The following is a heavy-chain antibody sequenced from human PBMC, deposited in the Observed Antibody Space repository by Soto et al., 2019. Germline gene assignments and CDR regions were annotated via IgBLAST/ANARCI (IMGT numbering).Heavy chain of an antibody. V-gene: IGHV1-69*13. J-gene: IGHJ5*02. Sequence: SVKVSCKTSGGTFGSYASSWVRQAPGQRLEWMGGIIPIFSTPNYAQKFQGRVTITADESTSTAYMELSSLRSEDTAVYYCARPIQYYFDTSAQSAWFDPWGQGTLVTVSS. D-gene: IGHD3-22*01. CDR3: ARPIQYYFDTSAQSAWFDP. CDR1: GGTFGSYA. CDR2: IIPIFSTP.